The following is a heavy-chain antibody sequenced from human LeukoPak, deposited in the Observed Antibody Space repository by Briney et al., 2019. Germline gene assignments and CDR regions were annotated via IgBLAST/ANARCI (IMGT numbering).Heavy chain of an antibody. J-gene: IGHJ5*02. CDR2: IYPGDSDT. CDR1: GYSFTSYW. CDR3: ARGNPPHMYSSSWSSWFDP. V-gene: IGHV5-51*01. Sequence: GESLQISCKGSGYSFTSYWIGWVRQMPGKGLEWMGIIYPGDSDTRYSPSFQGQVTISADKSISTAYLQWSSLKASDTAMYYCARGNPPHMYSSSWSSWFDPWGQGTLVTVSS. D-gene: IGHD6-13*01.